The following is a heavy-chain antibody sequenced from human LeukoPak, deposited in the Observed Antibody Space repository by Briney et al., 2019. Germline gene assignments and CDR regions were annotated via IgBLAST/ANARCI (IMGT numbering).Heavy chain of an antibody. CDR1: GFTFSSYP. Sequence: GRSLRLSCAASGFTFSSYPLHWVRQAPGKGLEWVSLISYDGGNKYYADSVKGRFTISRDDSKNTLYLQMNSLRAEDTAVYRCARERRGYYGSGSYFDYWGQGTLVTVSS. CDR2: ISYDGGNK. J-gene: IGHJ4*02. CDR3: ARERRGYYGSGSYFDY. V-gene: IGHV3-30*04. D-gene: IGHD3-10*01.